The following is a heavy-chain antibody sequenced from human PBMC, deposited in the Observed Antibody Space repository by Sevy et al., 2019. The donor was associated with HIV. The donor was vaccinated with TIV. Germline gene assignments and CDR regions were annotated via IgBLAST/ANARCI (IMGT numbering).Heavy chain of an antibody. J-gene: IGHJ5*02. D-gene: IGHD1-26*01. Sequence: GGSLRLSCAASGFTFSSYGMHWVRQAPGKGLEWVAVIWDDGSNKYYADSVKGRFTISRDNSKNTLYLQMNSLRAEDTAVYYCARDKGIVGATGWFDPWGQGTLVTVSS. CDR1: GFTFSSYG. CDR3: ARDKGIVGATGWFDP. CDR2: IWDDGSNK. V-gene: IGHV3-33*01.